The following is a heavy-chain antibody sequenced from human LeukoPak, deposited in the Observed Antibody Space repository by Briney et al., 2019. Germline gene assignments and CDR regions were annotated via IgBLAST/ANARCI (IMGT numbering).Heavy chain of an antibody. V-gene: IGHV3-15*01. D-gene: IGHD3-22*01. Sequence: GGSLRLSCVGSGFTFHIAWMSWVRQAPGKGLEWVGRIRSQSDGGAADYAAPVNGRLTISRDGSKNTLYLQMNSLKTEDTAVYYCATVRTVSDSSLDYWGQGTLVTVSS. J-gene: IGHJ4*02. CDR3: ATVRTVSDSSLDY. CDR2: IRSQSDGGAA. CDR1: GFTFHIAW.